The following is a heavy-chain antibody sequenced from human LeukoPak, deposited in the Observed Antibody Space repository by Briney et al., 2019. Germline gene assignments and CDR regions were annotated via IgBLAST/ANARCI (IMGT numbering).Heavy chain of an antibody. V-gene: IGHV4-31*02. J-gene: IGHJ5*02. Sequence: LRLSCAASGFTFSSYAMSWIRQHPGKGLEWIGYIYYCGSTYYNPSLKSRVTISVDTSKNQFSLKLSSVTAADTAVYYCARAYYDILTGYYRWFDPWGQGTLVTVSS. D-gene: IGHD3-9*01. CDR2: IYYCGST. CDR1: GFTFSSYA. CDR3: ARAYYDILTGYYRWFDP.